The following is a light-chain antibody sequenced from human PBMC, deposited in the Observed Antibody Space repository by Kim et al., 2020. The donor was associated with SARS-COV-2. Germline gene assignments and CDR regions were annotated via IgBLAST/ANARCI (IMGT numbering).Light chain of an antibody. CDR3: QQCKSYPRT. J-gene: IGKJ4*02. V-gene: IGKV1-16*02. CDR1: QDISSN. Sequence: GDRITITCRASQDISSNLAWFQHKPGKAPKSLIYGASTLQSGVPSKFSGSGSGTDFTLTISSLQPEDVATYYCQQCKSYPRTFGRGTKVDIK. CDR2: GAS.